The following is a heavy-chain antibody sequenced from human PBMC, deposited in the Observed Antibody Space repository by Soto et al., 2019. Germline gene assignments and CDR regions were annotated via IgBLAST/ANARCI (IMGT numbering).Heavy chain of an antibody. Sequence: QVQLQESGPGLVKPSETLSLTCTVSGGSISSYYWSWIRQPPGKGLEWIGYIYYSGSTNYNPSLKSRVPISGDTSKNQFSLQLSSGTAADPAVYYCARVGGGAFDIWGQGTMVTVSS. V-gene: IGHV4-59*01. CDR1: GGSISSYY. CDR2: IYYSGST. D-gene: IGHD3-16*01. J-gene: IGHJ3*02. CDR3: ARVGGGAFDI.